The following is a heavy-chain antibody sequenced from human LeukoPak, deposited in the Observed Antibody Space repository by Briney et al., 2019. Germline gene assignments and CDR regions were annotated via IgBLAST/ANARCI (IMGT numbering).Heavy chain of an antibody. CDR2: ISSSDSTI. Sequence: GGSLRLSCAASGFTFSSYEMNWVRQAPGKGLEWVSYISSSDSTIYYADSVKGRFTISRDNAKNSMYLQMNSLRAEDTAVYYCAREYCSGGSCFPIFDYWGQGTLVTVSS. J-gene: IGHJ4*02. D-gene: IGHD2-15*01. CDR3: AREYCSGGSCFPIFDY. V-gene: IGHV3-48*03. CDR1: GFTFSSYE.